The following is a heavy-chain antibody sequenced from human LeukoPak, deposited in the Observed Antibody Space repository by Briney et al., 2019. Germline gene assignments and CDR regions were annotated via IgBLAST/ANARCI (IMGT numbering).Heavy chain of an antibody. Sequence: ASVKVSCKASGGTFSSYTISWVRQAPGQGLEWMGRIIPILGIANYAQKFQGRVTITADKSTSTAYMELSSLRSEDTAVYYCAREYCGGDCSVDRNYFDYWGQGTPVTVSS. J-gene: IGHJ4*02. CDR3: AREYCGGDCSVDRNYFDY. CDR2: IIPILGIA. V-gene: IGHV1-69*04. D-gene: IGHD2-21*02. CDR1: GGTFSSYT.